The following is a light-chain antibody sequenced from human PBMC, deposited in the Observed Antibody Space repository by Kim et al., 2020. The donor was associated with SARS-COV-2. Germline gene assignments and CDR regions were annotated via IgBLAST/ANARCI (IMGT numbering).Light chain of an antibody. CDR1: SSDVGSYNR. CDR3: SSQTITSTWV. V-gene: IGLV2-18*02. CDR2: EVS. Sequence: QSALTQPPSVSGSPGQSVTISCTGTSSDVGSYNRFSWYQQPPGTAPKLIIYEVSNRPSGVPDRFSGSKSGNTASLTISGLQAEDEADYYCSSQTITSTWVFGGGTKLTVL. J-gene: IGLJ3*02.